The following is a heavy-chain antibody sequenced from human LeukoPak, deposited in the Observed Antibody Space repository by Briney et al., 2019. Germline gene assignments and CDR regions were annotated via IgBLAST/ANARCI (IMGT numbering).Heavy chain of an antibody. CDR2: IIPIFGTA. CDR1: GGTFCSYA. V-gene: IGHV1-69*13. CDR3: ASIRTHSSLRFLEWSPYYYYYGMDV. J-gene: IGHJ6*02. Sequence: SVKVSCKASGGTFCSYAISWVRQAPGQGLEWMGGIIPIFGTANYAQKFQGRVTITADESTSTAYMELSSLRSEDTAVYYCASIRTHSSLRFLEWSPYYYYYGMDVWGQGTTVTVSS. D-gene: IGHD3-3*01.